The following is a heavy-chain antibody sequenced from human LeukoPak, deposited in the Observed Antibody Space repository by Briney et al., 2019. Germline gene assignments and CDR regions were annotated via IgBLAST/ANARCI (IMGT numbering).Heavy chain of an antibody. CDR2: IYSSGST. J-gene: IGHJ4*02. V-gene: IGHV4-39*07. D-gene: IGHD1-26*01. CDR1: GGSISSSYYY. CDR3: ARVAGATDY. Sequence: SETLSLTCTVSGGSISSSYYYWGWIRQPPGKGLEWIGSIYSSGSTYYNPSLKSRVTISVDTSKNQFSLKLSSVTAADTAVYYCARVAGATDYWGQGTLVTVSS.